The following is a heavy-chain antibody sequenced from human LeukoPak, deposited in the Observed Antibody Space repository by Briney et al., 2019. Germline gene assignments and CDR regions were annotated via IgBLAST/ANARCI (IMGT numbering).Heavy chain of an antibody. CDR3: ARDRSAYHVSDYYYYMDV. CDR2: IYTSGST. CDR1: GGSISSYY. V-gene: IGHV4-4*07. J-gene: IGHJ6*03. D-gene: IGHD3-16*01. Sequence: SETLSLTCTVSGGSISSYYWNWIRQPAGKGLEWIGRIYTSGSTNYNPSLKSRVTMSVDTSKNQFSLKLSSVTAADTAVYYCARDRSAYHVSDYYYYMDVWGKGTTVTVSS.